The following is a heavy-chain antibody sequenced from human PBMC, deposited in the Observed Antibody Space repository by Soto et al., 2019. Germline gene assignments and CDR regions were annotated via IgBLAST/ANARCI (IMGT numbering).Heavy chain of an antibody. CDR3: AKDPSRYSSSWYYFDY. J-gene: IGHJ4*02. V-gene: IGHV3-23*01. CDR2: ISCSGGSK. D-gene: IGHD6-13*01. CDR1: GFTFSSYG. Sequence: GGSLRLSCAASGFTFSSYGMRWVRQAPGKGLEWVAAISCSGGSKYYADSVKGRFTISRDNSKNTLYLQMNSLRAEDTAVYYCAKDPSRYSSSWYYFDYWGQGTLVTVSS.